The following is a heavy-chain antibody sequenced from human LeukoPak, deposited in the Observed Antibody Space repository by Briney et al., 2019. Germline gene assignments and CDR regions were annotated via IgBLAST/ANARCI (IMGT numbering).Heavy chain of an antibody. CDR2: ISAYNGNT. J-gene: IGHJ4*02. CDR1: GYTFTSYG. Sequence: ASVKVSCKASGYTFTSYGISWVRQAPGQGLEWMGWISAYNGNTEYAQNLRGRVSMTTDTSTSTAYMELRSLRSDDTAVYYCARDSVDGSGTYYNDSPDYWGQGTLVTVSS. CDR3: ARDSVDGSGTYYNDSPDY. D-gene: IGHD3-10*01. V-gene: IGHV1-18*01.